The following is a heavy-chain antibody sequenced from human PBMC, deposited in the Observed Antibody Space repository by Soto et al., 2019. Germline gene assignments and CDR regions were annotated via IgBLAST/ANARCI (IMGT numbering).Heavy chain of an antibody. CDR3: VKEHTISGVAHDAFDL. CDR1: GFTFSSYA. J-gene: IGHJ3*01. D-gene: IGHD3-3*01. Sequence: GGSLRLSCAASGFTFSSYAMSWVRQAPGKGPEWISAISGSGGNTYYADSVRGRFTISRDNSKNTLYVQMNSLGAEDTAVYFCVKEHTISGVAHDAFDLWGQGTMVTVSS. CDR2: ISGSGGNT. V-gene: IGHV3-23*01.